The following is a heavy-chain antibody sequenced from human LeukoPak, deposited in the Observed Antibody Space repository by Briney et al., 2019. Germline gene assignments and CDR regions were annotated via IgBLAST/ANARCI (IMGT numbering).Heavy chain of an antibody. V-gene: IGHV1-2*02. D-gene: IGHD6-13*01. J-gene: IGHJ6*03. CDR3: ARGIGSSWYGVWYYYYMDV. CDR1: GYTFTGYY. CDR2: INPNSGGT. Sequence: ASVKVSCKASGYTFTGYYMHWVRRAPGQGLEWMGWINPNSGGTNYAQKFQGRVTMTRDTSISTAYMELSRLRSDDTAVYYCARGIGSSWYGVWYYYYMDVWGKGTTVTISS.